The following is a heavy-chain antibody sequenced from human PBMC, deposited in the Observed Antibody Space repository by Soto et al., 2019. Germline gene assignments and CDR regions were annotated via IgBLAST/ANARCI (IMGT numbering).Heavy chain of an antibody. CDR3: ARDDQYCSGGSCYSGSGAFDI. CDR2: INPSGGST. CDR1: GYTFTSYY. V-gene: IGHV1-46*03. J-gene: IGHJ3*02. Sequence: GASVKVSCKASGYTFTSYYMHWVRQAPGQGLEWMGIINPSGGSTSYAQKFQGRVTMTRDTSTSTVYMELSSLRSEDTAVYYCARDDQYCSGGSCYSGSGAFDIWGQGTMVTVSS. D-gene: IGHD2-15*01.